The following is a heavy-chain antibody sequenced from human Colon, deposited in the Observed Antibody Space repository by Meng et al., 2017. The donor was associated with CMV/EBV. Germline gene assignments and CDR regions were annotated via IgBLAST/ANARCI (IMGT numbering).Heavy chain of an antibody. CDR3: ATEGMPLYS. Sequence: KVSCKASGGSFNYSISWVRQAPGRGLEWMGRIIHILDKANYAQKFQGRVTIIADKSTTTAYMELYSLRSEDTAIYYCATEGMPLYSWGQGTLVTVSS. CDR2: IIHILDKA. D-gene: IGHD2-8*01. CDR1: GGSFNYS. V-gene: IGHV1-69*08. J-gene: IGHJ4*02.